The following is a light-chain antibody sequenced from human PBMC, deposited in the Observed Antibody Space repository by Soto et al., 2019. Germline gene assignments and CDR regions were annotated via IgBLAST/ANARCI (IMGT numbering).Light chain of an antibody. CDR2: GTS. CDR1: QSVNSN. J-gene: IGKJ1*01. V-gene: IGKV3-15*01. CDR3: QQYNNWPRT. Sequence: VMTKSPATLAVSTGERSTLSCRASQSVNSNLAWYQQKAGQAPRLLIYGTSTRATGIPARFSGSGSGTDFTLTISSLQFEDFAVYYCQQYNNWPRTFGQGTNVDI.